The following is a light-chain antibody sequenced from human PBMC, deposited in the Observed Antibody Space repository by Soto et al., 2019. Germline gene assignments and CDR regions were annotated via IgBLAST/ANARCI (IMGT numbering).Light chain of an antibody. CDR3: QQSYTIPRT. CDR1: QSVRTY. CDR2: AAT. J-gene: IGKJ1*01. Sequence: IQITHSPSSLSASLGDRVTITCRPSQSVRTYLNWYQQERGKAPKLLIYAATSLPSGVPSRFSASGSGTDFTLTITSLQPVDFATYYCQQSYTIPRTCGQVTKVDI. V-gene: IGKV1-39*01.